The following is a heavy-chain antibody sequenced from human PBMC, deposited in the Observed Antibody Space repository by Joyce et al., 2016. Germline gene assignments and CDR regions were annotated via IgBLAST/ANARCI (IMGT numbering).Heavy chain of an antibody. CDR1: GFTVDSNY. CDR3: ARGVWFHDANAFDV. CDR2: FYAGSAT. Sequence: VQLVESGGGVIQPGGSLRISCGVSGFTVDSNYISWVCQAPGQELEWVSGFYAGSATFYADSVNGLVTISRDNSQNTVFLRMDYLGVEDTALYYCARGVWFHDANAFDVWGQGTKVAVSS. D-gene: IGHD4/OR15-4a*01. J-gene: IGHJ3*01. V-gene: IGHV3-53*01.